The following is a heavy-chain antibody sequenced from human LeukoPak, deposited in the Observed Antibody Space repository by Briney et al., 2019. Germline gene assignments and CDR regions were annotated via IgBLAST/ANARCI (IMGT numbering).Heavy chain of an antibody. J-gene: IGHJ4*02. Sequence: GGSLRLSCTASGFTFASCAMSWVRQAPGKGLEWVSTIGGSGVNTYYADSVTGRFTISRDNSKNTVNLQMNRLRVEDTAIYYCAKDWIQFNRVFDCFDSWGQGTLVTVSS. CDR1: GFTFASCA. CDR2: IGGSGVNT. D-gene: IGHD5-18*01. CDR3: AKDWIQFNRVFDCFDS. V-gene: IGHV3-23*01.